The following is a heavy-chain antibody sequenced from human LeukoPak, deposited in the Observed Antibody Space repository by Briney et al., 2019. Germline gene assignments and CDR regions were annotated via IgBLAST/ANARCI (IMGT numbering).Heavy chain of an antibody. CDR3: ARGEVSHPFFDY. Sequence: SETLSLTCTVSGGSISSYYWSWIRQPPGKGLEWIGYIYYSGSTYYNPSLKSRVTISVDTSKNQFSLKLSSVTAADTAVYYCARGEVSHPFFDYWGQGTLVTVSS. J-gene: IGHJ4*02. CDR1: GGSISSYY. V-gene: IGHV4-30-4*01. CDR2: IYYSGST. D-gene: IGHD6-6*01.